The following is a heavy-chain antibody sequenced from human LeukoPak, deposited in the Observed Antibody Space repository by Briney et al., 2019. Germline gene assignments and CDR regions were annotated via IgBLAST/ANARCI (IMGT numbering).Heavy chain of an antibody. CDR2: ISYDGSNK. D-gene: IGHD6-13*01. Sequence: GGSLRLSCAASGFTFSSYAMHWVRQAPGKGLEWVAVISYDGSNKYYADSVKGRFTISRDNSKNTLYLQMNSLRAEDTAAYYCAPLGQQLNWGQGTLVTVSS. V-gene: IGHV3-30-3*01. CDR3: APLGQQLN. J-gene: IGHJ4*02. CDR1: GFTFSSYA.